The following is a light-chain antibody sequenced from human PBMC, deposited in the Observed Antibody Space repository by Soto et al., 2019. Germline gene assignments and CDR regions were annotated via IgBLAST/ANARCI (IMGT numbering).Light chain of an antibody. CDR3: QQYNSYPYT. CDR1: QAISTY. J-gene: IGKJ2*01. Sequence: DIQLTQSPSFLSASIGDSVTITCRASQAISTYLAWYQQRPGKAPNLLVYAASTLHSGVPSRFSGSGSGTEFTLTISSLQPDDFATYYCQQYNSYPYTFGQGTKLEIK. CDR2: AAS. V-gene: IGKV1-9*01.